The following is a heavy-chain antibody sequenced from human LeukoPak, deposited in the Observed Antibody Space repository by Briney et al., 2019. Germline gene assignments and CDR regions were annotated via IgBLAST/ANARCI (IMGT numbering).Heavy chain of an antibody. CDR2: ISSSSSYI. CDR3: ARDCGIAVAGDFDY. J-gene: IGHJ4*02. D-gene: IGHD6-19*01. CDR1: GFTFSSYS. Sequence: PGGSLRLSCAASGFTFSSYSMNWVRQAPGKGLEWVSSISSSSSYIYYADSVKGRFTISRDNAKNSLYLQMNSLRAEDTAVYYCARDCGIAVAGDFDYWGQGTLVTVSS. V-gene: IGHV3-21*01.